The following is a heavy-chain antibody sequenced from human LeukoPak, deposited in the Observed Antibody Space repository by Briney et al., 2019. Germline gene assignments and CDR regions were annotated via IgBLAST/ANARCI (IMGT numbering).Heavy chain of an antibody. Sequence: GGSLRLSCAAXGXTVSXNYMXWVXQXPXXGLEWVSVIYSGGSTYYADSVKGRFTISRDNSKNTLYLQMNSLRAEDTAXXYCARQSGLGFDSWGQGTLVTVSS. V-gene: IGHV3-66*04. CDR3: ARQSGLGFDS. J-gene: IGHJ4*02. CDR1: GXTVSXNY. CDR2: IYSGGST. D-gene: IGHD6-19*01.